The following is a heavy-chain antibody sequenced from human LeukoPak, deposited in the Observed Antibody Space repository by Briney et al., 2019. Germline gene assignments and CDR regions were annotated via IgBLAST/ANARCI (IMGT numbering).Heavy chain of an antibody. Sequence: GASVKVSCKASGYIFTDYYIHWVRQAPGQGLEWMGWINPKSGGTNYVQKFQGRVTMTRDTSISTAYMDLSSLRSDDTAVYYCARDYQRITAADWFDPWGQGTLVTVSS. CDR2: INPKSGGT. D-gene: IGHD6-13*01. J-gene: IGHJ5*02. CDR1: GYIFTDYY. CDR3: ARDYQRITAADWFDP. V-gene: IGHV1-2*02.